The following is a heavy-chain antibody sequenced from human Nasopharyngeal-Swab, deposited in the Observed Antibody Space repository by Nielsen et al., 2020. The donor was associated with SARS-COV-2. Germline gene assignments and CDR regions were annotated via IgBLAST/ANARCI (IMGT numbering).Heavy chain of an antibody. Sequence: GEALKISCAASGFTFSDYYMSWIRPAPGKGLEWVSYISSSGSTIYYADSVKGRFTISRDNAKNSLYLQMNSLRAEDTAVYYCARSNGDDYGDPQESYYFDYWGQGTLVTVSS. CDR1: GFTFSDYY. CDR2: ISSSGSTI. D-gene: IGHD4-17*01. J-gene: IGHJ4*02. CDR3: ARSNGDDYGDPQESYYFDY. V-gene: IGHV3-11*04.